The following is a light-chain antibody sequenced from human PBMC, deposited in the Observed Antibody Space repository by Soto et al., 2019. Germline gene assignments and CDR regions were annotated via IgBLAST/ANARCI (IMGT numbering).Light chain of an antibody. J-gene: IGKJ2*03. V-gene: IGKV1-5*01. CDR3: QHLRTYPFS. Sequence: PITKSPATLSATAGDRVTITCRASQSISSWLAWYHQKQGKAPKLLIYDASSLESGVPSRFRGSGSGTYLTLTINNLQAEDFVTYYCQHLRTYPFSFGQGTKVDIK. CDR1: QSISSW. CDR2: DAS.